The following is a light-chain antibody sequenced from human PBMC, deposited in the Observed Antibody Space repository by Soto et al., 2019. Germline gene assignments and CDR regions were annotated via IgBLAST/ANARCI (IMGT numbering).Light chain of an antibody. J-gene: IGKJ1*01. CDR2: DAS. CDR1: QTVRNNY. Sequence: EFVLTQSPGTLSLSPGERATLSCRASQTVRNNYLAWYQQKPGQAPRLLIYDASSRATGIPDRFSGGGSGTDFTLTISRLEPEDFALYYCQQYAISPGTFGQGTKVDIK. CDR3: QQYAISPGT. V-gene: IGKV3-20*01.